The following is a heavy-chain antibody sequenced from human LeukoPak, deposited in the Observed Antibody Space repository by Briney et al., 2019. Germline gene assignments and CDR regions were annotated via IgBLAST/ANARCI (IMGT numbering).Heavy chain of an antibody. V-gene: IGHV3-11*05. CDR3: ARGHYGLDV. J-gene: IGHJ6*02. CDR2: ISSRSDYT. Sequence: PGGSLRLSCAASGFTFSDWDMSWIRQAPGKGLEWVSYISSRSDYTDNADAVKGRFTISRDNARNSLFLQMNSLRADDTAVYYCARGHYGLDVWGQGTTVTVSS. CDR1: GFTFSDWD.